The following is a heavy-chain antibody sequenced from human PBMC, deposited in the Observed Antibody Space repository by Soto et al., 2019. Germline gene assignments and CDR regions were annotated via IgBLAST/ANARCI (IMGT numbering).Heavy chain of an antibody. D-gene: IGHD6-19*01. CDR3: ARDSSVPAGTYFDY. J-gene: IGHJ4*02. Sequence: PSETLSLTCTVSGGSISSGDYYWSWIRQPPGKGLEWIGYIYYSGSTYYNPSLKSRVTISVDTSKNQFSLKLSSVTAADTAVYYCARDSSVPAGTYFDYWGQGTLVTVSS. CDR1: GGSISSGDYY. V-gene: IGHV4-30-4*01. CDR2: IYYSGST.